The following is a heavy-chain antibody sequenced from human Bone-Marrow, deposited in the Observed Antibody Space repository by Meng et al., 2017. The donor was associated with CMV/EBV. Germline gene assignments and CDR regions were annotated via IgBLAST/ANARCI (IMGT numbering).Heavy chain of an antibody. V-gene: IGHV4-30-4*08. D-gene: IGHD2-2*01. J-gene: IGHJ6*01. CDR3: ARDQVPAATDYYYYGMDV. CDR2: IYYSGST. Sequence: LRLSCTVSGGSISSGDYYWSWIRQPPGKGLEWIGYIYYSGSTYYNPSLKSRVTISVDTSKNQFSLKLSSMTAADTAVYYCARDQVPAATDYYYYGMDVWGQGTTVPVSS. CDR1: GGSISSGDYY.